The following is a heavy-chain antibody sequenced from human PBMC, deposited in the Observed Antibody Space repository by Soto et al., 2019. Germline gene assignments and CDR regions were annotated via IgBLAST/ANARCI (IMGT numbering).Heavy chain of an antibody. CDR2: INHSGST. D-gene: IGHD2-2*01. V-gene: IGHV4-34*01. CDR1: GGSFSGYY. J-gene: IGHJ4*02. Sequence: SETLSLTCAVYGGSFSGYYWSWIRQPPGKGLEWIGEINHSGSTNYNPSLKSRVTISVDTSKNQFSLKLSSVTAADTAVYYCARVDPAAPRGYFDYWGQGTLVTVSS. CDR3: ARVDPAAPRGYFDY.